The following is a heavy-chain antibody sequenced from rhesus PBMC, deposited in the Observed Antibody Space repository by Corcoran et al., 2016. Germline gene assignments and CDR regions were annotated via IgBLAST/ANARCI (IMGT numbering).Heavy chain of an antibody. CDR3: AKDPSVAAYDAFDF. V-gene: IGHV3-103*01. J-gene: IGHJ3*01. D-gene: IGHD4-29*01. CDR1: GLNFSSYT. Sequence: EVQLVESGGGLARPGGSLRLSCAVPGLNFSSYTMYWVRQAPGKGLEWVSGITTVGNSNYADSVKGRFTISRDNSKNSFSLQMNSLRTEDTAVYYCAKDPSVAAYDAFDFWGQGLRVTVSS. CDR2: ITTVGNS.